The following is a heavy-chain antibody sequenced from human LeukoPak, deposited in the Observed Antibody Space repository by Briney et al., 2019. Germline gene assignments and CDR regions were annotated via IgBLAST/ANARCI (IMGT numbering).Heavy chain of an antibody. J-gene: IGHJ4*02. V-gene: IGHV1-3*01. CDR3: ARGEVKRSSWYQWDY. CDR2: INAGNGNT. CDR1: GYTFTSYA. D-gene: IGHD6-13*01. Sequence: GGSLRLSCKASGYTFTSYAMHWVRQAPGQRLEWMGWINAGNGNTKYSQKFQGRVTITRDTSASTAYMELSSLRSEDTAVYYCARGEVKRSSWYQWDYWGQGTLVTVSS.